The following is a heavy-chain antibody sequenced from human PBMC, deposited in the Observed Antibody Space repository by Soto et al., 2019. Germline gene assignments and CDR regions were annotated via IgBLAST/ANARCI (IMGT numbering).Heavy chain of an antibody. J-gene: IGHJ4*02. CDR2: IYWDDTK. CDR3: AHAYGGRSLY. CDR1: GFSLTTDRVG. D-gene: IGHD1-26*01. V-gene: IGHV2-5*02. Sequence: QITLKESGPTLVKPTQTLTLTCTFSGFSLTTDRVGVGWIRQPPGEALEWLAVIYWDDTKTYRPSLESRLTITKDPSKTQVALTMTNMDSVDTATYYCAHAYGGRSLYWGQGTLVTVSS.